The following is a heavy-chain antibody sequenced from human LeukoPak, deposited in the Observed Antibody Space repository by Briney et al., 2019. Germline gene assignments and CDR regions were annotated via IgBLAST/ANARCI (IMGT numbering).Heavy chain of an antibody. Sequence: PGGSLRLSCAASGFTFSSYAMGWVRQAPGKGLEWVSAISGSGGSTYYADSVKGRFTISRDNSKNTLYLQMNSLRAEDTAVYYCAKDQGYSSSWFDYWGQGTLVTVSS. CDR1: GFTFSSYA. CDR3: AKDQGYSSSWFDY. J-gene: IGHJ4*02. D-gene: IGHD6-13*01. V-gene: IGHV3-23*01. CDR2: ISGSGGST.